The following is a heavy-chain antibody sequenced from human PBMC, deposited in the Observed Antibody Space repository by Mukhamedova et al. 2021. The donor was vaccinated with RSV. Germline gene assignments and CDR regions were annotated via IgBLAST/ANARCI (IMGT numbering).Heavy chain of an antibody. D-gene: IGHD1-26*01. Sequence: IRQPPVEGLEWIGTIYYSGTTYYNPSLKSRVTISVDTSKNQFSLNLGSVTAADTAVYYCARLSDSGAYVDSWGQGTLVTVSS. V-gene: IGHV4-39*01. CDR2: IYYSGTT. J-gene: IGHJ4*02. CDR3: ARLSDSGAYVDS.